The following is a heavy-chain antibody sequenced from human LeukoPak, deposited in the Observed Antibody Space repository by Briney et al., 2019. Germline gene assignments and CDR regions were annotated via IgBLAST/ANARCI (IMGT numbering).Heavy chain of an antibody. D-gene: IGHD5-12*01. CDR2: IIPIFGTA. Sequence: SVKVSCKASGDTFSSYAISWVRQAPGQGLEWMGGIIPIFGTANYAQKFQGRVTITTDESTSTAYMELSNLRSEDTAVYYCARSSGLMSFDYWGQGTLVTVSS. V-gene: IGHV1-69*05. CDR1: GDTFSSYA. J-gene: IGHJ4*02. CDR3: ARSSGLMSFDY.